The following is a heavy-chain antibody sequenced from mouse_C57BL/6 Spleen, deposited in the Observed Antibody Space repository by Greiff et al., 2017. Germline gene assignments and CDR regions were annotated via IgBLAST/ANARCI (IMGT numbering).Heavy chain of an antibody. D-gene: IGHD4-1*01. CDR3: ARNWDGWYFDV. Sequence: EVKLVESGGDLVKPGGSLKLSCAASGFTFSSYGMSWVRQTPDKRLEWVATISSGGSYTYYPDSVKGRFTISRDNAKNTLYLQMSSLKSEDTAMYYCARNWDGWYFDVWGTGTTVTVSS. V-gene: IGHV5-6*01. J-gene: IGHJ1*03. CDR1: GFTFSSYG. CDR2: ISSGGSYT.